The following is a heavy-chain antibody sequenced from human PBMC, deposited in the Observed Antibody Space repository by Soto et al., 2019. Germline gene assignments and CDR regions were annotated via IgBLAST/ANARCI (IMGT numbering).Heavy chain of an antibody. CDR1: GFTFSGNS. D-gene: IGHD1-1*01. CDR2: ISGRGGSI. J-gene: IGHJ4*02. Sequence: EVHLLESGGGLVQPGGSLTLAYAASGFTFSGNSMSWVRQAPGKGLEWVSGISGRGGSIYYANSVKGRFTISRDNSNDILYLQIYSLRAEDTAVYFCAKSRGDTWTTYYFDTWGQGTLVAVSS. CDR3: AKSRGDTWTTYYFDT. V-gene: IGHV3-23*01.